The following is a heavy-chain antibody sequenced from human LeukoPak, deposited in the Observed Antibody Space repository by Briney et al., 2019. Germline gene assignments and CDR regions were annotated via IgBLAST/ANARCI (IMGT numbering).Heavy chain of an antibody. CDR3: ASGVGATTLDY. D-gene: IGHD1-26*01. CDR2: IYSGGST. Sequence: PGGSLRLSCAASGFTVSSNYMSWVRQAPGKGLEWVSVIYSGGSTYCADSVKGRFTISRDNSKNTLYLQMNSLRAEDTAVYYCASGVGATTLDYWGQGTLVTVSS. CDR1: GFTVSSNY. V-gene: IGHV3-53*01. J-gene: IGHJ4*02.